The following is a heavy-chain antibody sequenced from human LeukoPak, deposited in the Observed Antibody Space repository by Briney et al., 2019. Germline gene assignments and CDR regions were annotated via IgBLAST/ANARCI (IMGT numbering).Heavy chain of an antibody. CDR2: IWFDGSNI. V-gene: IGHV3-33*08. CDR3: TRKPRGPNYADY. CDR1: GFTFSSHW. J-gene: IGHJ4*02. Sequence: PGGSLRLSCAASGFTFSSHWMNWVRQAPGKGLEWVATIWFDGSNIDYVDSVKGRFTISRDNSKNTLYLQMNSLRVEDTAVYFCTRKPRGPNYADYWGQGTLVTVSS.